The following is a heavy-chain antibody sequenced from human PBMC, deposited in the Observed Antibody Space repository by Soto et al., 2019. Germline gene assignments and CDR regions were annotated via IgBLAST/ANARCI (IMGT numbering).Heavy chain of an antibody. Sequence: EVQLVESGGGLVQPGGSLRLSCAASGFTVSSNYMSWVRQAPGKGLEWVAVIYSGGSTYYADSVEGRFTISSDNSKNTLYRQMNSLRAEDTAVYYCARGGRESSSWGLWGQGTLVTVSA. CDR3: ARGGRESSSWGL. V-gene: IGHV3-66*01. J-gene: IGHJ4*02. CDR2: IYSGGST. D-gene: IGHD6-13*01. CDR1: GFTVSSNY.